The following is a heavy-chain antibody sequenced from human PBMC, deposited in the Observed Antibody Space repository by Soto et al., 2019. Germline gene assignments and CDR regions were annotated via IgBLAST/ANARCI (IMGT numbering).Heavy chain of an antibody. CDR2: INHSVST. D-gene: IGHD3-22*01. V-gene: IGHV4-34*01. CDR3: ARGITMILVVQGDAPDKYYFDS. CDR1: GGSFSGHY. Sequence: SETLSLTCAVYGGSFSGHYWSWIRQSPGKGLEWIGEINHSVSTNQNPSLKSRVTISVDTSKNQFSLKLKSVTAADTAVYYCARGITMILVVQGDAPDKYYFDSWGQGTQVTVSS. J-gene: IGHJ4*02.